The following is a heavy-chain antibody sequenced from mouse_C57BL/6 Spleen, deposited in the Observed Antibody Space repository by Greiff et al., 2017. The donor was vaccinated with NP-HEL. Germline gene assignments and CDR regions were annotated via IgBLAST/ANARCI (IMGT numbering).Heavy chain of an antibody. CDR3: ARGMTSVVATDFDY. CDR2: SYWDDAK. Sequence: QVTLKESGPGILQSSQTLSLTCSFSGFSLSTSGMGVSWIRQPSGKGLEWLAHSYWDDAKRSDPSLKRRPTISKDTSRNQVFLKMTSVDTADTATYYCARGMTSVVATDFDYGGQGTTLTVSS. V-gene: IGHV8-12*01. J-gene: IGHJ2*01. CDR1: GFSLSTSGMG. D-gene: IGHD1-1*01.